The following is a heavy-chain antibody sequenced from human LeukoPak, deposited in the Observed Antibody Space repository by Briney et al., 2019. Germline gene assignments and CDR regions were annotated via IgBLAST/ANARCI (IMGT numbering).Heavy chain of an antibody. D-gene: IGHD3-3*01. CDR1: GGSISSSIYY. V-gene: IGHV4-39*02. CDR3: ARRKYDFWSGYYDLDY. J-gene: IGHJ4*02. CDR2: IYYSGST. Sequence: SETLSLTCTVSGGSISSSIYYWGWIRQPPGTGLEWIGSIYYSGSTYYNPSFKSRVTMSVDTSKNHFSLKLSSVTAADTAVYYCARRKYDFWSGYYDLDYWGQGTLVTVSS.